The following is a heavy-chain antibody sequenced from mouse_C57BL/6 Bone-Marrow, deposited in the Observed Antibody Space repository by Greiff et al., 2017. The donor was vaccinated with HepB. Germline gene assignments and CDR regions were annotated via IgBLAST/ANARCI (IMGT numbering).Heavy chain of an antibody. CDR3: ARSLWLRRDPAWFAY. V-gene: IGHV1-64*01. Sequence: VQLQQSGAELVKPGASVKLSCKASGYTFTSYWMHWVKQRPGQGLEWIGMIHPNSGSTNYNEKFKSKATLTVDKSSSTAYMQLSSLTSEDSAVYYCARSLWLRRDPAWFAYWGQGTLVTVSA. D-gene: IGHD2-2*01. CDR1: GYTFTSYW. CDR2: IHPNSGST. J-gene: IGHJ3*01.